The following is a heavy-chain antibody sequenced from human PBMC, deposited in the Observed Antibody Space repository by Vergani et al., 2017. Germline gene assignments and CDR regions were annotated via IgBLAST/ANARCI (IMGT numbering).Heavy chain of an antibody. Sequence: QVQLVQSGAEVKKPGASVKVSCKASGYTFTSYGISWVRQAPGQGLEWMGWISAYNGNTNYAQKLQGRVTITTDTSTSTAYMELRSLRPDDTAVYYCARGIRRREWFGEFLFDYWGQGTLVTVSS. V-gene: IGHV1-18*01. CDR1: GYTFTSYG. CDR2: ISAYNGNT. D-gene: IGHD3-10*01. CDR3: ARGIRRREWFGEFLFDY. J-gene: IGHJ4*02.